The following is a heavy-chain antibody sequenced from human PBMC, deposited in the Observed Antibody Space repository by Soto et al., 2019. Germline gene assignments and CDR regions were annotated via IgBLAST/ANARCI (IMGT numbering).Heavy chain of an antibody. Sequence: SETLSLTCAVYGGSFSGYYWSWIRQPPGKRLEWIGEINHSGSTNYNPSLKSRVTISVDTSKNQFSLKLSSVTAADTAVYYFARGPDCSGGSCYPDAFDIWGQGTMVTVSS. CDR2: INHSGST. CDR1: GGSFSGYY. CDR3: ARGPDCSGGSCYPDAFDI. D-gene: IGHD2-15*01. V-gene: IGHV4-34*01. J-gene: IGHJ3*02.